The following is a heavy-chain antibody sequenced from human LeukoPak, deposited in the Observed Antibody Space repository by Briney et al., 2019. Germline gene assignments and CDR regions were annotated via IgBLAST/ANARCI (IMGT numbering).Heavy chain of an antibody. CDR2: MNPNSGNT. J-gene: IGHJ5*02. V-gene: IGHV1-8*01. CDR3: AREEIRSWFDP. CDR1: GYTFTSYD. Sequence: ASVKVSCKASGYTFTSYDINWVRQATGQGLEWMGWMNPNSGNTGYAQKFQGRVTMTRNTSISTAYMGLSSLRSEDTAVYYRAREEIRSWFDPWGQGTLVTVSS. D-gene: IGHD5-24*01.